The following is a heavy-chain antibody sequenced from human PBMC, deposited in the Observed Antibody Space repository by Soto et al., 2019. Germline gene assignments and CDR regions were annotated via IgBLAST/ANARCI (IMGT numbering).Heavy chain of an antibody. V-gene: IGHV5-51*01. CDR2: IYPGDSDT. Sequence: XESLKISCKGSGYSFTSYWIGWVRQMPGKGLEWMGIIYPGDSDTRYSPSFQGQVTISADKSISTAYLQWSSLKTDDTAVYYCSRVDPSAKSPDYWGQGTLVTVSS. D-gene: IGHD2-15*01. CDR3: SRVDPSAKSPDY. CDR1: GYSFTSYW. J-gene: IGHJ4*02.